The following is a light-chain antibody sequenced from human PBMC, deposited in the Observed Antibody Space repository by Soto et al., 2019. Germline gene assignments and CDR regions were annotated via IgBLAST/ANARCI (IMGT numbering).Light chain of an antibody. J-gene: IGKJ1*01. CDR2: TAS. Sequence: DIQMTQSPSTLSGSVGDRVTITCRTSQTISSWLAWYQQKPGKAPKLLIYTASTLKSGVPSRFSGSGSGTEFTLTISILQPDDFATYYCQHYNSYSETFGQGTKVDIK. CDR1: QTISSW. V-gene: IGKV1-5*03. CDR3: QHYNSYSET.